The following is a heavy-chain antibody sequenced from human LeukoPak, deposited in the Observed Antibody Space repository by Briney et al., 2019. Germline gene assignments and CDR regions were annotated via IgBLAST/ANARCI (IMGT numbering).Heavy chain of an antibody. CDR2: IYYSGST. CDR3: ARGKYQLDY. CDR1: GGSISRYY. V-gene: IGHV4-59*08. D-gene: IGHD2-2*01. Sequence: SETLSLTCTVSGGSISRYYWSWTRQPPGKGLEWIGHIYYSGSTNHNPSLRSRVTISVDTSKNQFSLKLSSVTAADTAVYYCARGKYQLDYWGQGTLVAVSS. J-gene: IGHJ4*02.